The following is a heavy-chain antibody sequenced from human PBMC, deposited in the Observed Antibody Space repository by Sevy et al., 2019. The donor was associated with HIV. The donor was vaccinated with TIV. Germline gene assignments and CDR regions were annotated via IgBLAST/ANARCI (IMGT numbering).Heavy chain of an antibody. CDR1: GFTFSSYA. CDR3: ARDSSSGDPPTYYFDY. J-gene: IGHJ4*02. CDR2: ISYDGSNK. D-gene: IGHD6-19*01. Sequence: GSLRLSCAASGFTFSSYAMHWVRQAPGKGLEWVAVISYDGSNKYYADSVKGRFTISRDNSKNTLYLQMNSLRAEDTAVYYCARDSSSGDPPTYYFDYWGQGTLVTVSS. V-gene: IGHV3-30-3*01.